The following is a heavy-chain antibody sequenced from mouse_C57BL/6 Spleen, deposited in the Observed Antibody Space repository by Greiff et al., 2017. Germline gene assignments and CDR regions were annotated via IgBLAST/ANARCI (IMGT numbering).Heavy chain of an antibody. J-gene: IGHJ1*03. Sequence: QVQLQQPGAELVKPGASVKMSCKASGYTVTSYWITWVKQRPGQGLEWIGDIYPGSGSTNYNEKFKSKATLTIDTSSSTAYMQLSSLTSEDSAVYYCARGAPWYFDDWGTGTTVTVSS. CDR1: GYTVTSYW. CDR2: IYPGSGST. V-gene: IGHV1-55*01. CDR3: ARGAPWYFDD.